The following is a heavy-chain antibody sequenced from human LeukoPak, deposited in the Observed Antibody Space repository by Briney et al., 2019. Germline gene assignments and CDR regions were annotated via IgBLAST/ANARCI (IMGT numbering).Heavy chain of an antibody. Sequence: GGSLRLSCAASGFTFSSYAMHWVRQAPGKGLEWVAVISYDGSNKYYADSVKGRFTISRDNSKNTLYLQMNSLRAEDTAVYYCARDAQGYSHFDYWGQGTLVTVSS. CDR1: GFTFSSYA. CDR2: ISYDGSNK. CDR3: ARDAQGYSHFDY. D-gene: IGHD5-18*01. V-gene: IGHV3-30*04. J-gene: IGHJ4*02.